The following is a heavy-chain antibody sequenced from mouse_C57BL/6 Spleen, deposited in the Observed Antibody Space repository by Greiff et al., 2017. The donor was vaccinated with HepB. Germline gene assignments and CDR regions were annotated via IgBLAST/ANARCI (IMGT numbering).Heavy chain of an antibody. CDR3: ARQGNYGWFAY. CDR1: GFTFSDYG. CDR2: ISSGSSTI. Sequence: EVMLVESGGGLVKPGGSLKLSCAASGFTFSDYGMHWVRQAPEKGLEWVAYISSGSSTIYYADTVKGRFTISRDNAKNTLFLQMTSLRSEDTAMYYCARQGNYGWFAYWGQGTLVTVSA. V-gene: IGHV5-17*01. D-gene: IGHD2-1*01. J-gene: IGHJ3*01.